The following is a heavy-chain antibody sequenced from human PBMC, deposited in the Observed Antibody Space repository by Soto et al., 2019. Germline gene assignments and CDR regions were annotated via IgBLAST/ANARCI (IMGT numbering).Heavy chain of an antibody. Sequence: RLSFAESVFTFSSYAMHWVRQAPGKGLEWVAVISYDGSNKYYADSVKGRFTISRDNSKNTLYLQMNSLRAEDTAVYYCARVLTIFGVVTGGMDVWGQGTTVTVSS. CDR2: ISYDGSNK. CDR3: ARVLTIFGVVTGGMDV. CDR1: VFTFSSYA. D-gene: IGHD3-3*01. J-gene: IGHJ6*01. V-gene: IGHV3-30-3*01.